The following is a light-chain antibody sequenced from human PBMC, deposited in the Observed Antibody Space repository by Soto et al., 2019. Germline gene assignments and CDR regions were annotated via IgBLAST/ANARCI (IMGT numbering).Light chain of an antibody. Sequence: EIVMTQSPATLSVSPGERATLSCRASQSVSSNLIWYQQKPGQAPRLLIYGASTRATGIPARFSGSGSGTEFTLTISSLQSEDFAVYYCHQYNNWPPFLYTFGQGTRLEIK. CDR1: QSVSSN. CDR3: HQYNNWPPFLYT. V-gene: IGKV3D-15*01. J-gene: IGKJ5*01. CDR2: GAS.